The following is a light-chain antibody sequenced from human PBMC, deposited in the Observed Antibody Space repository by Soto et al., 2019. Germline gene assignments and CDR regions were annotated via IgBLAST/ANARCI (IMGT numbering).Light chain of an antibody. CDR1: QSVSRF. CDR3: QQRFSWPPT. CDR2: DTS. Sequence: EIGLTQSPATLSLSPGDRATLSCRASQSVSRFLAWYQQKPGQAPRLLIHDTSTRATGVPDTFSGSGSGTYFTLTISSLEPEDSAMYYCQQRFSWPPTFGGGTHVEIK. V-gene: IGKV3-11*01. J-gene: IGKJ4*01.